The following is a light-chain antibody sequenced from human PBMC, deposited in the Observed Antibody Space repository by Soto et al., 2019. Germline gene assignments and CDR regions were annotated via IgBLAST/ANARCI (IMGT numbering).Light chain of an antibody. CDR3: QQYGSSGT. CDR2: GAS. Sequence: VMTHSPGTLTLSPGERATLSCRASQSVRSYLAWYQQKPGQAPRLLIYGASSRATGIPDRFSGSGSGTDFTLTISRLEPEDFAVYYCQQYGSSGTFGQGTRLE. V-gene: IGKV3-20*01. CDR1: QSVRSY. J-gene: IGKJ5*01.